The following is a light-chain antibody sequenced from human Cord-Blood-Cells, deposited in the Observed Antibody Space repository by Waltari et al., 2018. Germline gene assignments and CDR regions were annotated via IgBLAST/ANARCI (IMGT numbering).Light chain of an antibody. CDR1: SSDVGGYNY. CDR2: EVS. CDR3: SSYAGSNNYV. Sequence: QSALTQPPSASGSPGQSVTISCTGTSSDVGGYNYVSWYQQHPGKAPKLMIYEVSKRPCGVPDRFSGSKSGNTASLTVSGLQAEDEADYYCSSYAGSNNYVFGTGTKVTVL. J-gene: IGLJ1*01. V-gene: IGLV2-8*01.